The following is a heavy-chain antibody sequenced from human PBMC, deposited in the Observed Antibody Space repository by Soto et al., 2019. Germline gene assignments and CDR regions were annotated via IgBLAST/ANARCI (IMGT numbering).Heavy chain of an antibody. V-gene: IGHV1-8*01. CDR2: MQPSTGRT. CDR1: GYSFTSLD. D-gene: IGHD1-26*01. J-gene: IGHJ4*02. CDR3: ARGVSAGGDY. Sequence: QVQLVQSGAEVREPGASVKFSCKASGYSFTSLDINWVRQTAGQWLEWRGWMQPSTGRTGYAQKFQGRVTMTRDTSINTAYMELNTLTADDTAFYYCARGVSAGGDYGGQGTLFTVSS.